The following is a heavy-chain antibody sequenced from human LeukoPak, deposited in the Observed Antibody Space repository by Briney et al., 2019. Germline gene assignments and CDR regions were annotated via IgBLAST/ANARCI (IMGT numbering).Heavy chain of an antibody. J-gene: IGHJ5*02. Sequence: GGSLRLSCAASGFPFINHGMHWVRQAPGKGLDWVAFICYDGTNKYNADSVKGRFTISRDNSKNTLFLQMNSLRAEDTAVYYCARESTVILNWFDPWGQGTLVTVSS. CDR2: ICYDGTNK. D-gene: IGHD4-17*01. CDR3: ARESTVILNWFDP. V-gene: IGHV3-33*01. CDR1: GFPFINHG.